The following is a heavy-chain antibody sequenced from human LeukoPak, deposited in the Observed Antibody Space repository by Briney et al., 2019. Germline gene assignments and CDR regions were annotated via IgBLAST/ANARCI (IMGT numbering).Heavy chain of an antibody. CDR1: GGSFSNYY. J-gene: IGHJ4*02. V-gene: IGHV4-4*07. Sequence: PSETLSLTCTVSGGSFSNYYWNWIRQSAGKGLEWIGRISPGGSTNYKPSLKSRVTMSLGLSENQFSLKMNSMTAADTAVYYCAREGMGTIHFDYWGQGTLATVSS. CDR3: AREGMGTIHFDY. D-gene: IGHD5-24*01. CDR2: ISPGGST.